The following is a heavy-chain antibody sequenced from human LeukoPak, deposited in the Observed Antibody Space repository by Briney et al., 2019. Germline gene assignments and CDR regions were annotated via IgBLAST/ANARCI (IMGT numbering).Heavy chain of an antibody. CDR1: GYTFTSYG. CDR2: IIAYNGNT. Sequence: VASLKVSCKASGYTFTSYGISWVRQAPGQGLEWMGWIIAYNGNTNYAQKLQGRVTMTTDTSTSTAYMELRRLRSDDTAVYYCARDGEYYYDSSGDRAFDIWGQGTMVTVSS. J-gene: IGHJ3*02. CDR3: ARDGEYYYDSSGDRAFDI. V-gene: IGHV1-18*01. D-gene: IGHD3-22*01.